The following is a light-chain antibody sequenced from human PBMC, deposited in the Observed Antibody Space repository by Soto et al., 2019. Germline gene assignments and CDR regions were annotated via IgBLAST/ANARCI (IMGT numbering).Light chain of an antibody. J-gene: IGKJ2*01. CDR1: QSINSN. V-gene: IGKV3-15*01. CDR3: QQYNNWPPYT. Sequence: EIVMTQSPATLSVSPGERATLSCRASQSINSNLAWYQQKPGQAARLLIYGASTRATDIPARFSGSGSGIEFTLTISSLQSEDFALYYCQQYNNWPPYTFGQGTKLEIK. CDR2: GAS.